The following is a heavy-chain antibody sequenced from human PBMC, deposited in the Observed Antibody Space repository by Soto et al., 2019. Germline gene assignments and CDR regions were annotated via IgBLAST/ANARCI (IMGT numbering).Heavy chain of an antibody. D-gene: IGHD3-10*01. Sequence: GGSLRLSCAASGFTFSSYGMHWVRQAPGKGLEWVAVIWYDGSNKYYADSVKGRFTISRDTSKNQVVLTMTNMDPVDTATYYCARSGRGYGSGSPDWFDPWGQGTLVTVSS. CDR1: GFTFSSYG. J-gene: IGHJ5*02. V-gene: IGHV3-33*03. CDR2: IWYDGSNK. CDR3: ARSGRGYGSGSPDWFDP.